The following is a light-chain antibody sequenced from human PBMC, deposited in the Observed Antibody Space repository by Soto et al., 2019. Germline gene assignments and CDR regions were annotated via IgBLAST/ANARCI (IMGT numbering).Light chain of an antibody. CDR1: QSVSSN. Sequence: EIVMTQSPATLSVSPGERATLSCRASQSVSSNLAWYQQKPGQAPRLLIYGASNRATGIPDRFSGSGSGADFTLTISRLEPEDFAVYYCHQYGISPPVTFGQGTRLEI. J-gene: IGKJ5*01. CDR2: GAS. V-gene: IGKV3-20*01. CDR3: HQYGISPPVT.